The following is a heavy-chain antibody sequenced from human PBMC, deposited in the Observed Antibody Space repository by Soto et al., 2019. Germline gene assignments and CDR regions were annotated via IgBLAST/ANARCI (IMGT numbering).Heavy chain of an antibody. V-gene: IGHV4-34*01. D-gene: IGHD4-17*01. CDR1: GGSFSGYY. Sequence: QVQLQQWGAGLLKPSETLSLTCAVYGGSFSGYYWSWIRQPPGKGLEWIGEINHSGSTNYNPSLKSRVTISVDTSKNQFSLKLSSVTAADTAVYYWARGALRGYGDYGRHRWFDPWGQGTLVTVSS. J-gene: IGHJ5*02. CDR3: ARGALRGYGDYGRHRWFDP. CDR2: INHSGST.